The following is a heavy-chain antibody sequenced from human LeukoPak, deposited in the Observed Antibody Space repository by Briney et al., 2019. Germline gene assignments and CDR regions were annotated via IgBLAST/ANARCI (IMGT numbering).Heavy chain of an antibody. V-gene: IGHV3-48*03. J-gene: IGHJ4*02. CDR2: ISSSGSTI. D-gene: IGHD3-9*01. CDR3: ATGGGRYFDWLPSYYFDY. Sequence: QTGGSLRLSCAASGFTFSSYEMNWVRQAPGKGLEWVSYISSSGSTIYYADSVKGRFTISRNNAKNSLYLQMNSLRAEDTAVYYCATGGGRYFDWLPSYYFDYWGQGTLVTVSS. CDR1: GFTFSSYE.